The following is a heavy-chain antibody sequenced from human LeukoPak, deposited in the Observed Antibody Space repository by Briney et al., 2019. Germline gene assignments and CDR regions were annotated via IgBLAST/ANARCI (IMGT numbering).Heavy chain of an antibody. D-gene: IGHD2-2*03. J-gene: IGHJ3*02. CDR1: GGTFTSYA. V-gene: IGHV3-30*04. Sequence: SCKASGGTFTSYAMHWVRQARGKRLEGVAGISYDGSNKYYADSVKGRFTISRDNSKNTLYLQMNSLRAEDTAVYYCAKEGLDIVVVLAANDACDIWGQGTMVTVSS. CDR2: ISYDGSNK. CDR3: AKEGLDIVVVLAANDACDI.